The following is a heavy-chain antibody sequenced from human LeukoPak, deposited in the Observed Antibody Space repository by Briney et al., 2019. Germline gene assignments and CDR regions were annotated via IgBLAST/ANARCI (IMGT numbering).Heavy chain of an antibody. CDR2: ISGRGDTT. J-gene: IGHJ4*02. CDR1: GFTFSYYV. D-gene: IGHD4-17*01. V-gene: IGHV3-23*01. Sequence: PGGSLRLSCAASGFTFSYYVMSWVRQAPGKGLEWVSAISGRGDTTYYADSVKGRFTISRDNAKNSVYLQMNSLRAEDTAVYYCARDRDYGDFPFDYWGQGTLVTVSS. CDR3: ARDRDYGDFPFDY.